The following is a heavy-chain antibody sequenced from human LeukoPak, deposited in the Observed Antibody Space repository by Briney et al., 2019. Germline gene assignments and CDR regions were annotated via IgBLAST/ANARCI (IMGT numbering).Heavy chain of an antibody. Sequence: SETLSLTCTVSSASITSSPYFWGWIRQSPGKGLEWIGSISYSGTTYYNPSLKSRVTISVDTSKNQFSLKLSSVTAADTAVYYCARTTEGGYTYDYFYYYYMDVWGKGTTVTISS. D-gene: IGHD5-18*01. CDR2: ISYSGTT. J-gene: IGHJ6*03. CDR3: ARTTEGGYTYDYFYYYYMDV. CDR1: SASITSSPYF. V-gene: IGHV4-39*07.